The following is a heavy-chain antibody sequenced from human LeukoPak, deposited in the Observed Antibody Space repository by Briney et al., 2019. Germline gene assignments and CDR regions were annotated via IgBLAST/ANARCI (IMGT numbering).Heavy chain of an antibody. V-gene: IGHV3-48*01. CDR1: GFTFSSYS. J-gene: IGHJ4*02. CDR3: ARDTASTRFDY. CDR2: ISSSSSTI. D-gene: IGHD2-21*02. Sequence: GGSLRLPCAASGFTFSSYSMNWVRQAPGKGLEWVSYISSSSSTIYYADSVKGRFTISRDNAKNSLYLQMNSLRAEDTAVYYCARDTASTRFDYWGQGTLVTVSS.